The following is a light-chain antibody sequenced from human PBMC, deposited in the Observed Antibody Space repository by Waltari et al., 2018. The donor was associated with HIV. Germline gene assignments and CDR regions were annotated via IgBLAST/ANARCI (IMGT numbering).Light chain of an antibody. J-gene: IGLJ2*01. V-gene: IGLV2-14*01. CDR1: SIGSGGCKS. CDR2: EVS. CDR3: GSSTSSSNMDV. Sequence: QSALTQPALVSGSPERSITISCTAMSIGSGGCKSVPWYQHHPGKAPKLIIYEVSNRPSGVSNRFSGSKSGNTASLTISGLQAEDEADYYCGSSTSSSNMDVFGGGTKVTVL.